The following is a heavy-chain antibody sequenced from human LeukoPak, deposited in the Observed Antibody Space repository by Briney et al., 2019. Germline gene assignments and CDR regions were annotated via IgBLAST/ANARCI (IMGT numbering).Heavy chain of an antibody. CDR2: INPSGGST. V-gene: IGHV1-46*01. D-gene: IGHD3-10*01. Sequence: SVKVSCKASGYTFTSYYMHWVRQAPGQGLEWMGIINPSGGSTSYAQKFQGRVTITADESTSTAYMELSSLRSEDTAVYYCARARHYYGSGRRAFDIWGQGTMVTVSS. CDR1: GYTFTSYY. CDR3: ARARHYYGSGRRAFDI. J-gene: IGHJ3*02.